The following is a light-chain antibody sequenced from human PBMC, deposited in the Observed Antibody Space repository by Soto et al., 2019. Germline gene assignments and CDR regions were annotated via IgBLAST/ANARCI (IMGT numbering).Light chain of an antibody. Sequence: QSVLTQPPSASGAPGQRVTISCSGSRSNIGSQVVQWFQHIPGTAPKLLIYSNNQRPSGVPDRFSGSKSGTSASLAISGLQSEDEADYYCAAWDDSLNGRVFGGGTQLTVL. CDR2: SNN. CDR3: AAWDDSLNGRV. J-gene: IGLJ7*01. CDR1: RSNIGSQV. V-gene: IGLV1-44*01.